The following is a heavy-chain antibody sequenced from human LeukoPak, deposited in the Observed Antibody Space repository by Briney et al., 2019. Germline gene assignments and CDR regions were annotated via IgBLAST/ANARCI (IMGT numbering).Heavy chain of an antibody. CDR2: IWNDGSDK. V-gene: IGHV3-33*06. CDR1: GFTFSSYG. Sequence: GRSLRLSCAASGFTFSSYGMHWARQAPGKGLEWVAVIWNDGSDKYYADSVKGRFTISRDNSKNTLYLQMNSLRAEDTAVYYCAKLTGGSGSFLIDFWGQGTLVTVSS. CDR3: AKLTGGSGSFLIDF. D-gene: IGHD1-26*01. J-gene: IGHJ4*02.